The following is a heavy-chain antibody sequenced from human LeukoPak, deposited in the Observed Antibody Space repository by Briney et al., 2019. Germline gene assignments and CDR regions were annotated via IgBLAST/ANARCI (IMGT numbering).Heavy chain of an antibody. CDR1: GGSFSGYY. CDR3: ARGTHYYDILTGLGY. CDR2: INHSGST. D-gene: IGHD3-9*01. V-gene: IGHV4-34*01. J-gene: IGHJ4*02. Sequence: SETLSLTCAVYGGSFSGYYWSWIRQPPGKGLEWIGEINHSGSTNYNPSLKSRVTISVDTSKNQFSLELSSVTAADTAVYYCARGTHYYDILTGLGYWGQGTLVTVSS.